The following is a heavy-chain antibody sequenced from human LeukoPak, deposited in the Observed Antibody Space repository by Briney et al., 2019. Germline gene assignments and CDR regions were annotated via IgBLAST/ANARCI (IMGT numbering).Heavy chain of an antibody. CDR1: GYIFTSYD. CDR3: ARSGFGGNVNFDL. J-gene: IGHJ4*02. V-gene: IGHV1-8*02. Sequence: ASVKVSCXASGYIFTSYDINWVRQAAGQGLDWIGWMNPSSGATDYTQKFKGRVTFTRDTSTSTAYMELSSLGSEDTAVYYCARSGFGGNVNFDLWGQGTLDTVSS. CDR2: MNPSSGAT. D-gene: IGHD4-23*01.